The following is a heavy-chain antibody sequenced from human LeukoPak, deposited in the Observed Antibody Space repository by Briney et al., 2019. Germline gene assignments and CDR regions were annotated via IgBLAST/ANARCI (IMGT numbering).Heavy chain of an antibody. CDR2: ISSSGSTI. Sequence: GGSLRLSCAASGFTFSSYEMNWVRQAPGKGLEWVSYISSSGSTIYYADSVKGRFTISRDNAKNSQYLQMNSLRAEDTGLYYCAREDDFWSGSAFDYWGQGTLVTVSS. D-gene: IGHD3-3*01. CDR3: AREDDFWSGSAFDY. CDR1: GFTFSSYE. J-gene: IGHJ4*02. V-gene: IGHV3-48*03.